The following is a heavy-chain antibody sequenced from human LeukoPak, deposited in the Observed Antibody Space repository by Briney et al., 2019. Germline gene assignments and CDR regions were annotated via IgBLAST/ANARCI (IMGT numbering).Heavy chain of an antibody. J-gene: IGHJ4*02. CDR1: GFTFGPYT. CDR2: ISSSSSTI. D-gene: IGHD7-27*01. CDR3: ARETGEVDY. V-gene: IGHV3-48*04. Sequence: GGSLRLSCAASGFTFGPYTMNWVRQAPGKGLEWVSYISSSSSTIYYADSVKGRFTISRDNAKNSLYLQMNSLRAEDTAVYYCARETGEVDYWGQGTLVTVSS.